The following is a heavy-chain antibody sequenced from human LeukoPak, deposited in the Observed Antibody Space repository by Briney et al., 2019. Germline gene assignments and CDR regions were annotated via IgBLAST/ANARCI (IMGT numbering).Heavy chain of an antibody. D-gene: IGHD6-19*01. Sequence: GGSLRLSCAASGFTFSSYSINWVRQAPGRGLEWLAYISSSSRTISYADSLKGRFTVSRDNAKNSLDLQMNSLRVEDTAVYYCARVGTSGWTSDYWGQGTLVTVSS. CDR3: ARVGTSGWTSDY. CDR1: GFTFSSYS. CDR2: ISSSSRTI. J-gene: IGHJ4*02. V-gene: IGHV3-48*04.